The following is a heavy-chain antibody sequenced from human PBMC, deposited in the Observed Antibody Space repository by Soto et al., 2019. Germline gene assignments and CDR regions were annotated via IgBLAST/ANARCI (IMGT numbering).Heavy chain of an antibody. CDR3: VKGEYYYDSSGYYPFDY. D-gene: IGHD3-22*01. V-gene: IGHV3-23*01. Sequence: GGSLRLSCAASGFTFSSYAMSWVRQAPGKGLEWVSGVSASGGNTDYADPVKGRFNISRDNSKNTQYLQMSSLRADDTAIYYCVKGEYYYDSSGYYPFDYWGQGTLVTVSS. CDR1: GFTFSSYA. J-gene: IGHJ4*02. CDR2: VSASGGNT.